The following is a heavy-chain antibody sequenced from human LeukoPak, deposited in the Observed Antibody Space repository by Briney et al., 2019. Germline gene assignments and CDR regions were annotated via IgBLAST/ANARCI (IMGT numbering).Heavy chain of an antibody. D-gene: IGHD1-26*01. CDR1: GFTFSSYA. CDR2: INSDGSTT. CDR3: ARPRGPGAFDC. J-gene: IGHJ4*02. V-gene: IGHV3-74*01. Sequence: GGSPRLSCAASGFTFSSYAMHWVRQVPGKGLVWVSHINSDGSTTNYADSVKGRFTISRDNAKNTLSLQMNSLRAEDTAVYYCARPRGPGAFDCWGQGTLVTVSS.